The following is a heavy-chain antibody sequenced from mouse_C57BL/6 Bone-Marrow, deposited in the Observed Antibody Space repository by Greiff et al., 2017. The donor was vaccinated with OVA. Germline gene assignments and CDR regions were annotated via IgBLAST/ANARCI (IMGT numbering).Heavy chain of an antibody. CDR1: GYAFTNYL. CDR2: INPGSGGT. CDR3: ARGDLLLRYYFDY. Sequence: QVQLKESGAELVRPGTSVKVSCKASGYAFTNYLIEWVKQRPGQGLEWIGVINPGSGGTNYNEKFKGKATLTADKSSSTAYMQLSSLTSEDSAVYFCARGDLLLRYYFDYWGQGTTLTVSS. D-gene: IGHD1-1*01. J-gene: IGHJ2*01. V-gene: IGHV1-54*01.